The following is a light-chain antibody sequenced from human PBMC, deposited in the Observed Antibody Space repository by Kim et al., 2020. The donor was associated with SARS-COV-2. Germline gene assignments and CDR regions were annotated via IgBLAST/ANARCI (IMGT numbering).Light chain of an antibody. CDR3: TSYTSSSTYV. CDR2: DVS. Sequence: QSALTQPASVSGSPGQSITISCTGTSSDVGDYNSVSWYQQHPDKAPKLMIYDVSKRPSWVSDRFSGSKSDNTASLTISGLQAEDEADYYCTSYTSSSTYVFGTGTKVTVL. J-gene: IGLJ1*01. V-gene: IGLV2-14*01. CDR1: SSDVGDYNS.